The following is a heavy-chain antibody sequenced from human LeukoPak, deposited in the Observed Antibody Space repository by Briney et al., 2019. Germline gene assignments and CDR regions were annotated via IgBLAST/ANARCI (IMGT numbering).Heavy chain of an antibody. CDR2: TGSKGNNYIR. CDR1: GFILSDYH. J-gene: IGHJ4*02. V-gene: IGHV3-72*01. Sequence: PGGSLRLSCAASGFILSDYHMVWVRQAPGKGREWIGRTGSKGNNYIREYAASVKGRFAISRDDSKSSVYLQINSLTTEETAVYYCARDKSGSYDYCGQGTLVTVSS. CDR3: ARDKSGSYDY. D-gene: IGHD1-26*01.